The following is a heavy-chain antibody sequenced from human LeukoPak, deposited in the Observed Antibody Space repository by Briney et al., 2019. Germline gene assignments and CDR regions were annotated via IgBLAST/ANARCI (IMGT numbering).Heavy chain of an antibody. J-gene: IGHJ5*02. CDR3: ARGEPFNS. CDR2: ISYDGSTK. D-gene: IGHD1-26*01. CDR1: GFEFNVYA. V-gene: IGHV3-30*04. Sequence: GRSLRPSCAASGFEFNVYAMHWVRQAPGKGLEWVAMISYDGSTKYYAASVKGRFTISRDNPKTTLFLQMDSLRPEDTAVYYCARGEPFNSWGQGTLVTVSS.